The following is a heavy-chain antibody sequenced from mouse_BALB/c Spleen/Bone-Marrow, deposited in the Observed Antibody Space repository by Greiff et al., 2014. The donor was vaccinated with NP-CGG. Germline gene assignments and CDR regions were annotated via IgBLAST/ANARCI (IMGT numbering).Heavy chain of an antibody. Sequence: EVQRVESGGGLVKPGGSLKLSCAASGFTFSDYYMYWVRQTPEKRLEWVATISDGGSYTYYPDSVKGRFTISRDIAKNNLYLQMSSLNSEDTAMYYCARDRGVQGYAMDYWGQGTSVTVSS. CDR1: GFTFSDYY. CDR2: ISDGGSYT. D-gene: IGHD2-14*01. CDR3: ARDRGVQGYAMDY. V-gene: IGHV5-4*02. J-gene: IGHJ4*01.